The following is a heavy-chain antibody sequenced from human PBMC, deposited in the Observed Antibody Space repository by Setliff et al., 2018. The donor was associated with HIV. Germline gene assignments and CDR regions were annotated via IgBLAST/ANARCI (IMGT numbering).Heavy chain of an antibody. CDR1: GGSISSGSYY. CDR2: INHSGST. Sequence: PSETLSLTCTVSGGSISSGSYYWSWIRQPSGKGLEWIGEINHSGSTNYNPSLKSRVTISVDTSKNQFSLKLSSVTAADTAVYYCARARFLEWLPDYWGQGTLVTVSS. D-gene: IGHD3-3*01. CDR3: ARARFLEWLPDY. V-gene: IGHV4-39*07. J-gene: IGHJ4*02.